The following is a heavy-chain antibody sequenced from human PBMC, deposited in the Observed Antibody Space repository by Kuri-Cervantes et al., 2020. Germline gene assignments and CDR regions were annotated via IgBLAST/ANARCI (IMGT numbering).Heavy chain of an antibody. V-gene: IGHV1-46*01. CDR1: GYTFTSYY. CDR3: ARGPQQWARWFDP. J-gene: IGHJ5*02. CDR2: INPSGGST. Sequence: ASVKVSCKASGYTFTSYYILWVRQAPGQGLEWMGIINPSGGSTTYAQKFQGRVTMTRDTSASTAYMELSSLRSEDTAVYYCARGPQQWARWFDPWGQGTLVTVSS. D-gene: IGHD6-19*01.